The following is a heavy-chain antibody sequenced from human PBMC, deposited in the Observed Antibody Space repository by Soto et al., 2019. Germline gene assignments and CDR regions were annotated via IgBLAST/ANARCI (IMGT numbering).Heavy chain of an antibody. CDR2: IFSSGTT. CDR1: GDSISNGIKY. V-gene: IGHV4-30-4*02. J-gene: IGHJ6*02. D-gene: IGHD3-16*01. CDR3: ARVPSPFDYYYAMDV. Sequence: PSATLSVTCTVAGDSISNGIKYWMWSRQPPGMGMDWIGYIFSSGTTYYNPSLKSRLTMSLDASQNQFSLKLNSLTDADTAVYFCARVPSPFDYYYAMDVWGQGTTVT.